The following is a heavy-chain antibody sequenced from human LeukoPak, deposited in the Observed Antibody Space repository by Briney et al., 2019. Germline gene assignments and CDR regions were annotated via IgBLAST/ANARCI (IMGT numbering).Heavy chain of an antibody. Sequence: GGSLRLSCAASGFTFSSYGIHWVRQAPGKGLEWVAFIRYDGSNKYYTDSVKGRFTISRDNSKNTLYLQMNSLRAEDTAVYYCARDPRFDYWGQGTLVTVSS. CDR1: GFTFSSYG. J-gene: IGHJ4*02. CDR3: ARDPRFDY. CDR2: IRYDGSNK. V-gene: IGHV3-30*02.